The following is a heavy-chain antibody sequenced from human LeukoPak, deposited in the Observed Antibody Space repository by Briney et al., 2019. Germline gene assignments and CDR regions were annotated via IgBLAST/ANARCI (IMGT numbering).Heavy chain of an antibody. V-gene: IGHV3-23*01. D-gene: IGHD4-17*01. J-gene: IGHJ4*02. CDR3: ANLYVNYGDYRNARNY. CDR1: GFTFSTYV. Sequence: PGGSLRLSRAASGFTFSTYVMSWVRQAPGKGLEWVSTISGSGGSTYYAESVKGRFTISRDNSKNTLYLQMNSLRAEDTAVYYCANLYVNYGDYRNARNYWGQGTLVTVSS. CDR2: ISGSGGST.